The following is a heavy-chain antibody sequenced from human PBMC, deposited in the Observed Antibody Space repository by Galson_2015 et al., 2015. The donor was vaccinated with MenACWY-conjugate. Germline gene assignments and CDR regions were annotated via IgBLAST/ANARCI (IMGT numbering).Heavy chain of an antibody. J-gene: IGHJ3*02. CDR3: ARDLSYQPLLHLSEAPRGAFDI. CDR1: GFTFSSYT. Sequence: SLRLSCAASGFTFSSYTMNWVRQAPGKGLEWVSSISSSSTYIYYADSVKGRFTISRDHANNSLYLQMNNLRSDDTALYYCARDLSYQPLLHLSEAPRGAFDIWGQGTMVTVSS. D-gene: IGHD2-2*01. V-gene: IGHV3-21*01. CDR2: ISSSSTYI.